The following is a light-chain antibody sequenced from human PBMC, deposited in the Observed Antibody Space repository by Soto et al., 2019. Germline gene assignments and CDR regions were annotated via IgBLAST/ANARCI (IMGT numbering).Light chain of an antibody. Sequence: DIQVTQSPSSLSASIGDRVTITCRASQSISTFLNWYQQKPGKDPNLLIYVASNLQTGVPSRFSGSGSGTDFSLTLSSLQHEDVATYYCQQSYSAPSTFGQGTTLEIK. V-gene: IGKV1-39*01. CDR3: QQSYSAPST. CDR1: QSISTF. CDR2: VAS. J-gene: IGKJ2*01.